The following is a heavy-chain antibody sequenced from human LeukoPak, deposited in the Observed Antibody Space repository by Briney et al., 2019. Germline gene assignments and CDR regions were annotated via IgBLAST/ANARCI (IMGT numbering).Heavy chain of an antibody. CDR1: GYTFTGYY. V-gene: IGHV1-2*04. CDR2: INPNSGGT. J-gene: IGHJ4*02. CDR3: ARAPERGYSYGPDFDY. Sequence: GASVKASCKASGYTFTGYYMHWVRRAPGQGLGWMGWINPNSGGTNYAQKFQGWVTMTRDTSISTAYMELSRLRSDDTAVYYCARAPERGYSYGPDFDYWGQGTLVTVSS. D-gene: IGHD5-18*01.